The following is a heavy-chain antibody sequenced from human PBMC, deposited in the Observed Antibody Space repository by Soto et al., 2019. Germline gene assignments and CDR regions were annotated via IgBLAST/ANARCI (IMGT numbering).Heavy chain of an antibody. J-gene: IGHJ4*02. D-gene: IGHD3-3*01. Sequence: GGSLRLSCAASGFTFSSYAMSWVRQAPGKGLEWVSAISGSGGSTYYADSVKGRFTISRDNSKNTLYLQMNSLRAEDTAVYYCAKALGVVTGSYYFDYWGQGTLVTVSS. CDR1: GFTFSSYA. V-gene: IGHV3-23*01. CDR2: ISGSGGST. CDR3: AKALGVVTGSYYFDY.